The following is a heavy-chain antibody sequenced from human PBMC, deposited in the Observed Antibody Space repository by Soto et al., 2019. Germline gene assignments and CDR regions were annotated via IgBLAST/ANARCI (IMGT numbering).Heavy chain of an antibody. V-gene: IGHV4-59*01. Sequence: QVQLQESGPGLVKPSETLSLTCTVSGGSISSYYWSWIRQPPGKGLEWIGYMYNTGSTVYNPSLQARVSISVDTSKNQFSLKLNAVTAADTAVYYCARDLSGYCGTDCYPLDVWGQGTTVTVSS. CDR2: MYNTGST. J-gene: IGHJ6*02. CDR3: ARDLSGYCGTDCYPLDV. CDR1: GGSISSYY. D-gene: IGHD2-21*02.